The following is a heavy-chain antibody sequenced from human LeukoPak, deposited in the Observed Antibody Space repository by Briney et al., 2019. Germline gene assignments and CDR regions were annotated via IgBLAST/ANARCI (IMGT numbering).Heavy chain of an antibody. Sequence: ASVKVSCKASGGTFSSYAISWVRQAPGQGLEWMGWISAYNGNTNYAQKLQGRVTMTTDTSTSTAYMELRSLRSDDTAVYYCARDLSPYCSGGSCYSDYWGQGTLVTVSS. CDR3: ARDLSPYCSGGSCYSDY. CDR2: ISAYNGNT. V-gene: IGHV1-18*01. CDR1: GGTFSSYA. D-gene: IGHD2-15*01. J-gene: IGHJ4*02.